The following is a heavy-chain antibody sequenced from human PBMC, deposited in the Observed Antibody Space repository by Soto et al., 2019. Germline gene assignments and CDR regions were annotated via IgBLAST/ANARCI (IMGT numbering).Heavy chain of an antibody. Sequence: QVQLQQWGAGLLKPSETLSLTCAVYGGSFSGYYWSWIRQPPGKGLEWIGEINHSGSTNYNPSLKSRVTISVDPSKNQFSLKLSSVTAADTAVYYCARGRRYFDWLFRWFDPWGQGTLVTVSS. CDR1: GGSFSGYY. D-gene: IGHD3-9*01. CDR2: INHSGST. V-gene: IGHV4-34*01. J-gene: IGHJ5*02. CDR3: ARGRRYFDWLFRWFDP.